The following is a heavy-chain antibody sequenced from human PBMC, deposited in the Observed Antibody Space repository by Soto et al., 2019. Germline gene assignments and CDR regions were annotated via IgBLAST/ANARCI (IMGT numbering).Heavy chain of an antibody. Sequence: GGSLRLSCAASGFMFNNYAMSWVRQAPGKGLEWVSTVSVSGGTTYYADSLKGRFTISRDNSKKTVYLQMNRLRTDDTAIYYCAKGLYYYDSSGYRLFDYWGQGTLVTVSS. D-gene: IGHD3-22*01. CDR1: GFMFNNYA. CDR2: VSVSGGTT. J-gene: IGHJ4*02. CDR3: AKGLYYYDSSGYRLFDY. V-gene: IGHV3-23*01.